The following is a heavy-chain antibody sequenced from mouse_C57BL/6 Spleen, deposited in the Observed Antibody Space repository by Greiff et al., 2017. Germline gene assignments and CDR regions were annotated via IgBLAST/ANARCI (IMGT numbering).Heavy chain of an antibody. V-gene: IGHV1-15*01. CDR2: IDPETGGT. J-gene: IGHJ3*01. CDR3: TSSGYYAGFAY. D-gene: IGHD3-1*01. Sequence: QVQLQQSGAELVRPGASVTLSCKASGYTFTDYEMHWVKQPPVHGLEWIGAIDPETGGTAYNQKFKGQAILTADKSSSTAYMELRSLTSEDSAVYYCTSSGYYAGFAYWGQGTLVTVSA. CDR1: GYTFTDYE.